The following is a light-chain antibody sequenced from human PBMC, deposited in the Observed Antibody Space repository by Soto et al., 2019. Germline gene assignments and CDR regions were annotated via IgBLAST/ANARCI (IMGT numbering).Light chain of an antibody. CDR1: QSVSSN. V-gene: IGKV3-15*01. J-gene: IGKJ2*01. CDR2: GAS. CDR3: QQYNDWPSNT. Sequence: EIVMTQSPATLSVSPGERATLSCRASQSVSSNLAWYQQKPGQAPRLLIYGASSRATGIPGRFSGSGSGTDFTLTIRSLQSEDFAVYYCQQYNDWPSNTFGQGTKLEIK.